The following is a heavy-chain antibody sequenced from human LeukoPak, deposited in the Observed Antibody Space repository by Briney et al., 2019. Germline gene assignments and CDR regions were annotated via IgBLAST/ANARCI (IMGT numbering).Heavy chain of an antibody. CDR3: TRVDSDSSGYPDY. J-gene: IGHJ4*02. D-gene: IGHD3-22*01. Sequence: DPGGSLRISCTASGFTFGDYAMSWFRQAPGKGLEWVGFIRSKAYGGTTEYAASVKGRFTISRDDSKSIAYLQMNSLKTEDTAVYYCTRVDSDSSGYPDYWGQGTLVTVSS. V-gene: IGHV3-49*03. CDR2: IRSKAYGGTT. CDR1: GFTFGDYA.